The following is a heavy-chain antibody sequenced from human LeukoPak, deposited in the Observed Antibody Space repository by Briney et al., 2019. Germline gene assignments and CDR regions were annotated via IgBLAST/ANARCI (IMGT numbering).Heavy chain of an antibody. V-gene: IGHV1-69*04. J-gene: IGHJ4*02. CDR3: ARVRYYDSSGYLDY. D-gene: IGHD3-22*01. Sequence: SVKVSCTASGGTFSSYAISWVRQAPGQGLEWMGRIIPIFGIANYAQKFQGRVTITADKSTSTAYMELSSLRSEDTAVYYCARVRYYDSSGYLDYWGQGTLVTVSS. CDR2: IIPIFGIA. CDR1: GGTFSSYA.